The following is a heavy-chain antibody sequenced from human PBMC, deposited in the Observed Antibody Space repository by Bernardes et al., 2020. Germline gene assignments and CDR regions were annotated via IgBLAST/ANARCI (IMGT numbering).Heavy chain of an antibody. J-gene: IGHJ6*03. V-gene: IGHV3-23*01. CDR3: AKDVCTRTSCYGSGRRYYYIGV. Sequence: LILSCAASGFTLSTYAMSWVRQSPGRGLEWVSAISRSDDSTYYADSVKGRFTISRDNSKNTLYLQMNSLRAEDTAVYYCAKDVCTRTSCYGSGRRYYYIGVWGKGNTVTVSS. CDR2: ISRSDDST. CDR1: GFTLSTYA. D-gene: IGHD2-2*01.